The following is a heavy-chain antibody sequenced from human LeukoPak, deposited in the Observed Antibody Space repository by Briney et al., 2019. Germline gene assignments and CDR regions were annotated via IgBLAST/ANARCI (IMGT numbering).Heavy chain of an antibody. Sequence: ASVKVSCKASGYTFTSYAMHWVRQAPGQRLEWMGWINAGNGNTKYSQKFQGRVTITRDTSASTAYMELSSLRSEDTAIYYCATGLITMLRGATDYWGQGTLVTVSS. J-gene: IGHJ4*02. D-gene: IGHD3-10*01. CDR2: INAGNGNT. V-gene: IGHV1-3*01. CDR1: GYTFTSYA. CDR3: ATGLITMLRGATDY.